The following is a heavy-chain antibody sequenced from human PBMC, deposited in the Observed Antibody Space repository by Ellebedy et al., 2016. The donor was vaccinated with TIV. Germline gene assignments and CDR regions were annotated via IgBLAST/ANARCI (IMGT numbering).Heavy chain of an antibody. V-gene: IGHV3-21*01. D-gene: IGHD3-3*01. Sequence: GESLKISCAASGFTFSDYAMNWVRQAPGKGLEWVSSISTSGTHIFSADSVKGRFTISRDDAKNSLYLQMNSLRAEDTAFYYCARDKREGVFGVWGQGTLVTVSS. CDR2: ISTSGTHI. CDR1: GFTFSDYA. J-gene: IGHJ4*02. CDR3: ARDKREGVFGV.